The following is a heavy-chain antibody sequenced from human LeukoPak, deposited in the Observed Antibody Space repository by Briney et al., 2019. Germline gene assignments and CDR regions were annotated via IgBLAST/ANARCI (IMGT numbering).Heavy chain of an antibody. CDR3: ARHSVGGATTFDC. D-gene: IGHD1-26*01. CDR1: GGSFSDYY. CDR2: INHSGIT. Sequence: SETLSLTCAVYGGSFSDYYWSWIRQPPGKGLEYIGEINHSGITNYNPSLMSRVTISVDTSKKQFSLKLSSVTAADTAVYYCARHSVGGATTFDCWGQGTLVTVSS. V-gene: IGHV4-34*01. J-gene: IGHJ4*02.